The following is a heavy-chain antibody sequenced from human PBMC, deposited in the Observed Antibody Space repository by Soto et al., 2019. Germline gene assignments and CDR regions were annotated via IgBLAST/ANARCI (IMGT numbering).Heavy chain of an antibody. V-gene: IGHV3-30*03. D-gene: IGHD3-22*01. CDR2: ISYDGSNK. J-gene: IGHJ3*02. Sequence: QVQLVESGGGVVQPGRSLRLSCAASGFTFSSYGMHWVRQAPGKGLAWVAVISYDGSNKYYADSVKGRFTIYRDNSKNTLYLQMNSLRAEDTAVYYCASDSSGYYADAFDIWGQGTMVTVSS. CDR1: GFTFSSYG. CDR3: ASDSSGYYADAFDI.